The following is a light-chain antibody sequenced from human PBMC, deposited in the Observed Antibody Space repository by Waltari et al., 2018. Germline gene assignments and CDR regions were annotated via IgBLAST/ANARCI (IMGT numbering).Light chain of an antibody. J-gene: IGLJ1*01. V-gene: IGLV3-21*03. CDR1: NIGGKT. CDR2: DDS. CDR3: QVWEGSSDHYV. Sequence: SYVLTQPASVSVAPGKTARITCEGNNIGGKTVHWYQLRPGQAPVRVVHDDSDRPSGIPERFSGSNSGNTATLTLSGGEVGDEGDYYCQVWEGSSDHYVFGTGTAVSV.